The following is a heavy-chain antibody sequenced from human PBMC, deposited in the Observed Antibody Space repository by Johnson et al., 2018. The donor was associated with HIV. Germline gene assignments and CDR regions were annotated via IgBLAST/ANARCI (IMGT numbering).Heavy chain of an antibody. CDR3: ARADGITDDGGYVGAFDI. CDR1: GFTFDDYG. CDR2: INWNGGST. J-gene: IGHJ3*02. Sequence: VQLVESGGGVVRPGGSLRLSCAASGFTFDDYGMNWVRQAPGKGLEWVSGINWNGGSTGYADSVKGRFTISRDNARNSLYLQMSGLRAEDTAMYYCARADGITDDGGYVGAFDIWGQGTMVTVSA. V-gene: IGHV3-20*04. D-gene: IGHD4-17*01.